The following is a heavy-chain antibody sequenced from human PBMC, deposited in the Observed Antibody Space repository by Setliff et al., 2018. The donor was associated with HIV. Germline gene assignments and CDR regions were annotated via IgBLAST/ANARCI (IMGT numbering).Heavy chain of an antibody. Sequence: PSETLSLTCTVSGASIPGYYWSWIRQPPGKGLEWIGYIYYSGSTNYNPSLSSRLTISVDTSKNHVSLRLSSVTAVDTGVYHCASPLDYYGWGAFDIWGQGTMVTVSS. D-gene: IGHD3-10*01. CDR3: ASPLDYYGWGAFDI. CDR2: IYYSGST. J-gene: IGHJ3*02. V-gene: IGHV4-59*08. CDR1: GASIPGYY.